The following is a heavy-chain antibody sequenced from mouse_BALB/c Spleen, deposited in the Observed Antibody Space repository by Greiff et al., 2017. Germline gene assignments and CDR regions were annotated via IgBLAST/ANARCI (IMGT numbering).Heavy chain of an antibody. CDR1: GFSLTSYG. Sequence: VKLVESGPGLVAPSQSLSITCTVSGFSLTSYGVHWVRQPPGKGLEWLGVIWAGGSTNYNSALMSRLSISKDNSKSQVFLKMNSLQTDDTAMYYCARDRRYDLSYAMDYWGQGTSVTVSS. CDR2: IWAGGST. J-gene: IGHJ4*01. D-gene: IGHD2-14*01. CDR3: ARDRRYDLSYAMDY. V-gene: IGHV2-9*02.